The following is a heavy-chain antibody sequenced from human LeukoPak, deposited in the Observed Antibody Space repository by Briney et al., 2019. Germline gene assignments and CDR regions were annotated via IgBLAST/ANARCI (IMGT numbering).Heavy chain of an antibody. CDR3: ARVREN. J-gene: IGHJ1*01. CDR1: GFSFSTYW. D-gene: IGHD5-24*01. Sequence: GGSLTLSRAASGFSFSTYWLNGVRQAPGKGLEWVASINQDGGEKYYVDSVKGRFTISRDNAKNSLYLQMNSLGAEDTAVYYCARVRENWGQGNLGTVSS. V-gene: IGHV3-7*05. CDR2: INQDGGEK.